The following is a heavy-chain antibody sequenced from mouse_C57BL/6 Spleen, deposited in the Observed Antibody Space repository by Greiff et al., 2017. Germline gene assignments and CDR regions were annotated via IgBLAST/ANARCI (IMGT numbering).Heavy chain of an antibody. CDR3: VRQGPLRGCYIDV. V-gene: IGHV10-1*01. D-gene: IGHD1-1*01. CDR2: IRSKSNNYAT. J-gene: IGHJ1*03. CDR1: GFSFNTYA. Sequence: EVQGVESGGGLVQPKGSLKLSCAASGFSFNTYAMNWVRQAPGTGLEWVARIRSKSNNYATYYADSVKDRFTISRDDSESMLYLQMNNLKTEDTAMYYCVRQGPLRGCYIDVWGTGTTVTVSS.